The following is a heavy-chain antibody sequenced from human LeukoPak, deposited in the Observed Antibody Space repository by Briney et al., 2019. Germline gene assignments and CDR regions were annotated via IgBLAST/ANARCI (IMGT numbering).Heavy chain of an antibody. CDR3: VGEQWLPGGGDY. CDR2: ISSSGSTI. CDR1: GLTFSGYE. J-gene: IGHJ4*02. D-gene: IGHD6-19*01. V-gene: IGHV3-48*03. Sequence: GGSLRLSCTASGLTFSGYEMNWVRQAPEKGLEWVSYISSSGSTIFYADSVKGRFTISRDNAKDSVYLQMNNLRAEDTAVYYCVGEQWLPGGGDYWGQGTLVTVSS.